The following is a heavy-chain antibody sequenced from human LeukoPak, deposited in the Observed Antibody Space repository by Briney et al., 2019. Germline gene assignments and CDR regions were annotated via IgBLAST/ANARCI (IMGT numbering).Heavy chain of an antibody. Sequence: PSETLSLTCTVSGGSINSYYWGWLRQPAGKGLEWIGRIYTTGSTNYNPSLESRVTMSVDTSKNQFSLKLTSVTAADTAIYYCARAGYTISYYSLDYWGQGILVTVSS. CDR1: GGSINSYY. CDR3: ARAGYTISYYSLDY. J-gene: IGHJ4*02. V-gene: IGHV4-4*07. D-gene: IGHD1-26*01. CDR2: IYTTGST.